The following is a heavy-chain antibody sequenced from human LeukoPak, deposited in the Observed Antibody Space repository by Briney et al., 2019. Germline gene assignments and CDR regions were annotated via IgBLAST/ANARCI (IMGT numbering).Heavy chain of an antibody. CDR2: LYSGGST. Sequence: GGSLRLSCAASGFTVSNNYMSWVRQAPGKGLEWVSVLYSGGSTCYADSVKGRFTISRDNSKNTLYLQMNSLRAEDTAVYYCASLGDYGSFDYWGQGTLVTVSS. CDR3: ASLGDYGSFDY. J-gene: IGHJ4*02. V-gene: IGHV3-66*02. D-gene: IGHD4-17*01. CDR1: GFTVSNNY.